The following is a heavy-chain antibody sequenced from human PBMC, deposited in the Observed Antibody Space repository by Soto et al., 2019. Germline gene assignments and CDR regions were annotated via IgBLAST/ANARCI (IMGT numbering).Heavy chain of an antibody. CDR3: ARDFGPIAAAEETYFQH. Sequence: GGSLRLSCAASGFTFSSYWMHWVRQAPGKGLVWVSRINSDGSSTSYADSVKGRFTISRDNAKNTLYLQMNSLRAEDTAVYYCARDFGPIAAAEETYFQHWGQGTLVTVSS. CDR2: INSDGSST. CDR1: GFTFSSYW. D-gene: IGHD6-13*01. V-gene: IGHV3-74*01. J-gene: IGHJ1*01.